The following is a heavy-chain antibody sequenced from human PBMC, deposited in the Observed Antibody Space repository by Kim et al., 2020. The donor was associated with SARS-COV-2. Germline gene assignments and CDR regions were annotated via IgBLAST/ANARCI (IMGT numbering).Heavy chain of an antibody. CDR1: GFTFSSYA. Sequence: GGSLRLSCAASGFTFSSYAMSWVRQAPGKGLEWVSGISGSGDGTYYADSVKGRFTISRDNSKNTLYLQIKSLRGEDTAVYYCAKCPLRFYDLYFDHWGQGTLVTVSS. V-gene: IGHV3-23*01. J-gene: IGHJ4*02. D-gene: IGHD3-22*01. CDR2: ISGSGDGT. CDR3: AKCPLRFYDLYFDH.